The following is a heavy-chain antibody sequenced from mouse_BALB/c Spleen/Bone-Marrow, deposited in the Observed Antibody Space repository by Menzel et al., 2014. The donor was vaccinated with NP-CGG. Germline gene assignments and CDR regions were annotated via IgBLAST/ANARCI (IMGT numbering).Heavy chain of an antibody. CDR3: AREVSMDY. Sequence: EVKLVESGGGLVKPGGSLKLSCAASGFTFSYYGMSWVRQSPEKRLEWVAEISSGGSYTYYPDTVKGRFTISRDNAKNTLYLQMSSLKSEDTAMYYCAREVSMDYWGQGTSVTVSS. J-gene: IGHJ4*01. V-gene: IGHV5-9-4*01. CDR2: ISSGGSYT. CDR1: GFTFSYYG.